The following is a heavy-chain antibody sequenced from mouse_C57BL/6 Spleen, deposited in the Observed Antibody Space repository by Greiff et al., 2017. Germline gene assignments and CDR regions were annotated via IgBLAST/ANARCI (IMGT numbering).Heavy chain of an antibody. V-gene: IGHV1-69*01. CDR2: IDPSDSYT. Sequence: QVQLQQPGAELVMPGASVKLSCKASGYTFTSYWMHWVKQRPGQGLEWIGEIDPSDSYTNYNQKFKGKSTLTVDKSSSTAYMQLSSLTSEDSAVYYCERRQGSSSYYYAMDYWGQGTSVTVSS. D-gene: IGHD1-1*01. CDR3: ERRQGSSSYYYAMDY. J-gene: IGHJ4*01. CDR1: GYTFTSYW.